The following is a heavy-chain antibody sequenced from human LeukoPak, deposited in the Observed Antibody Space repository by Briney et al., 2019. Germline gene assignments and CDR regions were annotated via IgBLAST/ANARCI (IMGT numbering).Heavy chain of an antibody. D-gene: IGHD6-19*01. V-gene: IGHV1-46*01. J-gene: IGHJ3*02. CDR2: INPSGGST. CDR3: ARDRRDLYSSGWYGGDAFDI. CDR1: GYTFTSYY. Sequence: ASVKVSCKASGYTFTSYYMHWVRQAPGQGLEWMGIINPSGGSTSYAQKFQGRVTMTRDTSTSTVYMELSSLRSEDTAVYYCARDRRDLYSSGWYGGDAFDIWGQGQWSPSLQ.